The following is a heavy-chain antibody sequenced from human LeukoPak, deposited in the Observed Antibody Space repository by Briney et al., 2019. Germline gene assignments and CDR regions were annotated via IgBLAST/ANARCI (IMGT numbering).Heavy chain of an antibody. Sequence: GASVKVSCKASGYTFTGYYMHWVRQAPGQGLEWMGWINPNSGGTNYAQKFQGRVTMTRDTSISTAYMELSRLRSDDTAVYYCARIRFTRVIIQGKDYYYGMDVWGQGTTVTVSS. V-gene: IGHV1-2*02. CDR1: GYTFTGYY. D-gene: IGHD3-3*01. CDR2: INPNSGGT. J-gene: IGHJ6*02. CDR3: ARIRFTRVIIQGKDYYYGMDV.